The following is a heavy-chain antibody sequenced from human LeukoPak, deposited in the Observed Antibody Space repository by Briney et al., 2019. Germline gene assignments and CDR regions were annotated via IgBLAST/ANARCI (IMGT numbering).Heavy chain of an antibody. Sequence: GGSLRLSCAASGFTFDDYAMHWVRQAPGKGLEWVSGISWNSGSIGYADSVKGRYTISRDNAKNSLYLQMNSLGAEDTAVYYCARYGSYALDIWGQGTVVTVSS. J-gene: IGHJ3*02. CDR3: ARYGSYALDI. D-gene: IGHD4-17*01. CDR1: GFTFDDYA. CDR2: ISWNSGSI. V-gene: IGHV3-9*01.